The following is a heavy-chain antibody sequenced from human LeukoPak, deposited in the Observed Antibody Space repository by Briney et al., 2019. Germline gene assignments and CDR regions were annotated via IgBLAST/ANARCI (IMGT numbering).Heavy chain of an antibody. J-gene: IGHJ4*02. V-gene: IGHV3-21*01. D-gene: IGHD2-21*02. CDR3: ARACGGDCYLSDY. CDR1: GLTFSSYS. Sequence: AGGSLRLSCAAFGLTFSSYSMNWVRQAPGKGLEWVSSISTSSSSIYYADSVMGRFTISRDNAKNSLYLQMNSLRVEDTAVYYCARACGGDCYLSDYWGQGTLVTVSS. CDR2: ISTSSSSI.